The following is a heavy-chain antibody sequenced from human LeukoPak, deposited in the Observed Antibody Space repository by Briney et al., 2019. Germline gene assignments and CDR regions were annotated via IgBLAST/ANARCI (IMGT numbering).Heavy chain of an antibody. V-gene: IGHV4-34*01. Sequence: PSETLSLTCAVYGGSFSGYYWSWIRQPPGKGLEWIGEINHSGSTNYNPSLKSRVTISVDTSKNQFSLKLSSVTAADTAVYYCARGQRITMIVVVIPSDAFDIWDQGTMVTVSS. CDR1: GGSFSGYY. D-gene: IGHD3-22*01. CDR3: ARGQRITMIVVVIPSDAFDI. CDR2: INHSGST. J-gene: IGHJ3*02.